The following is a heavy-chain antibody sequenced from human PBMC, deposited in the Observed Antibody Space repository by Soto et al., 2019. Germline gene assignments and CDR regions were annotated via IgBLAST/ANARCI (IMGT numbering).Heavy chain of an antibody. Sequence: ASVKVSCKASGYTFTSYGISWVRQAPGQGLEWMGWISAYNGNTNYAQKLQGRVTITRDMSTSTAYMELSSLRSEDTAVYYCARLVRFLEWLHNNWFDPWGQGTLVTVSS. D-gene: IGHD3-3*01. CDR2: ISAYNGNT. CDR3: ARLVRFLEWLHNNWFDP. J-gene: IGHJ5*02. CDR1: GYTFTSYG. V-gene: IGHV1-18*01.